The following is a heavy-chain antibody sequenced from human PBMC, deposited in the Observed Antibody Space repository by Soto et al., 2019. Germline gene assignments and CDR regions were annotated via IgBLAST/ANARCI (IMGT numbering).Heavy chain of an antibody. J-gene: IGHJ2*01. CDR1: GGSFSGYY. Sequence: SETLSLTCAVYGGSFSGYYWSWIRQPPGKGLEWIGEINHSGSTNYNPSLKSRVTISVDTSKNQFSLKLSSVTAADTAVYYCARRRIRYGSSWYWYLDLWGRGTLVTVSS. D-gene: IGHD6-13*01. V-gene: IGHV4-34*01. CDR2: INHSGST. CDR3: ARRRIRYGSSWYWYLDL.